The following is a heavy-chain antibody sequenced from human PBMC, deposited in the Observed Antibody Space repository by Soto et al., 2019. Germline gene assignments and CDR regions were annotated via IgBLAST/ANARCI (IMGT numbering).Heavy chain of an antibody. Sequence: GGSLRLSCAASGFTFSSYAMSWVRQAPGKGLEWVAAIKGNGGRKYYVDSVKGRFTISRDNAKNTLYLQMNSLRAEDTAVYYCAKSYRNVAGQKYYFDYWGQGTLVTVSS. J-gene: IGHJ4*02. D-gene: IGHD6-19*01. CDR2: IKGNGGRK. CDR1: GFTFSSYA. CDR3: AKSYRNVAGQKYYFDY. V-gene: IGHV3-23*01.